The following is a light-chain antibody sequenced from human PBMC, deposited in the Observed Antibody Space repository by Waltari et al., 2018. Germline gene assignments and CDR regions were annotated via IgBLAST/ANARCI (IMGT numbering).Light chain of an antibody. J-gene: IGKJ2*01. V-gene: IGKV1-39*01. Sequence: DIQMTQSPSSLSASGGDRVTITCRASQSITRYLNWYQQKPGKAPKLLIYTTSTLQSDIPSRFSGSGSGTDFTLTISSLQPEDFATYYCQQSFNTPRTFGQGTKLEIK. CDR2: TTS. CDR3: QQSFNTPRT. CDR1: QSITRY.